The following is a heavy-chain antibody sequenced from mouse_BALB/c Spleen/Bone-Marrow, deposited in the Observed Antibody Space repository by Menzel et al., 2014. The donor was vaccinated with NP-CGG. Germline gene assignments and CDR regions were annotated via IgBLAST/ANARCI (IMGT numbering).Heavy chain of an antibody. V-gene: IGHV1-7*01. Sequence: QVQLKESGAELAKPGASVKMSCKASGYTFTSYWMHWVKQRPGQGLEWIGYINPSTTYSAYNQKFKDKATLTADKSSSTAYMQLSSLTSEDSAVHYCALYYRYDYFDYWGQGTTLTVSS. CDR3: ALYYRYDYFDY. CDR1: GYTFTSYW. J-gene: IGHJ2*01. CDR2: INPSTTYS. D-gene: IGHD2-14*01.